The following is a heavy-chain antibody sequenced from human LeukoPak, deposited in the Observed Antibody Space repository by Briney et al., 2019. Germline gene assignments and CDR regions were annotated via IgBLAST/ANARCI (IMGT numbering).Heavy chain of an antibody. D-gene: IGHD1-14*01. CDR2: IYYSGST. J-gene: IGHJ3*02. Sequence: SSETLSLTXAVSGGSMSSSSYYWGWIGQPPGKGLEWIGNIYYSGSTYYNPSLKSRVTISVDASKNQLSLKLSSVTAADTAVYYCAKPYRGPSAFDIWGQGTMVTVSS. V-gene: IGHV4-39*01. CDR1: GGSMSSSSYY. CDR3: AKPYRGPSAFDI.